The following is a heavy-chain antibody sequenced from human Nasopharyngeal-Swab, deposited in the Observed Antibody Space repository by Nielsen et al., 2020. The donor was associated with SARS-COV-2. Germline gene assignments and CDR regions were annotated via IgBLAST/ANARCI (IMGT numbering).Heavy chain of an antibody. V-gene: IGHV3-11*05. CDR1: GFTFSDYY. D-gene: IGHD3-10*01. Sequence: RGSLRLSCAASGFTFSDYYMSWIRQAPGKGLEWVSYISSSSSYTNYADSVKGRFTISRDNAKNSLYLQMNSLRADDTAVYYCARGSIRGIIISDFDYWGQGTLVTVSS. J-gene: IGHJ4*02. CDR2: ISSSSSYT. CDR3: ARGSIRGIIISDFDY.